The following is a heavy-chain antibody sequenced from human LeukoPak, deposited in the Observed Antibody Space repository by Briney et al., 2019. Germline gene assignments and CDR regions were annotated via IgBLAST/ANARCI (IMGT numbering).Heavy chain of an antibody. D-gene: IGHD3-10*01. CDR3: ARARGGVGIDY. V-gene: IGHV4-39*07. CDR2: IYYSGST. CDR1: GGSISSSSYY. J-gene: IGHJ4*02. Sequence: PSETLSLTCTVSGGSISSSSYYWGWIRQPPGKGLEWIGSIYYSGSTYYDPSLKGRVTVSVDTSKNQFSLKVTSVTAADTAVYYCARARGGVGIDYWGQGTLVTVSS.